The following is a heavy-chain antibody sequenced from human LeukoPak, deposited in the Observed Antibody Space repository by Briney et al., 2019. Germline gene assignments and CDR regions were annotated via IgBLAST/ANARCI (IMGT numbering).Heavy chain of an antibody. J-gene: IGHJ5*02. Sequence: GGSLRLACAASGFTFSSYAMSWVRQAPGKGLEWVSAISGSGGSTYYADSVKGRFTISRDNSKNTLYLQMNSLRAEDTAVYYCARDPGGSYPRGAWGQGTLVTVSS. CDR2: ISGSGGST. CDR3: ARDPGGSYPRGA. V-gene: IGHV3-23*01. D-gene: IGHD1-26*01. CDR1: GFTFSSYA.